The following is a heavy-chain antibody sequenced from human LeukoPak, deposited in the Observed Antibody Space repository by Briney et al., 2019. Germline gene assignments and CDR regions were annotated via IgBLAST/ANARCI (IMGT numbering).Heavy chain of an antibody. V-gene: IGHV3-48*03. J-gene: IGHJ4*02. Sequence: GGSLRLSCAASGFTFSSYEMNWVRLAPGKGLEWVSYISSSGSTIYYADSVKGRFTISRDNAKNSLYLQMNSLRAEDSAVYYCARDQAGRHSDYWGQGTLVTVSS. CDR1: GFTFSSYE. CDR2: ISSSGSTI. CDR3: ARDQAGRHSDY. D-gene: IGHD6-13*01.